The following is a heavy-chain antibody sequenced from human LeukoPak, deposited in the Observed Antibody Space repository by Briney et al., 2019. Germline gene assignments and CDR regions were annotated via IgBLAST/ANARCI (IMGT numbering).Heavy chain of an antibody. CDR1: GYTFIGYY. Sequence: ASVKVSCKASGYTFIGYYMHWVRQAPGQGLEWMGGIIPIFGTANYAQKFQGRVTITADESTSTAYMELSSLRSEDTAVYYCARTVVVPAGWYFDLWGRGTLVTVSS. D-gene: IGHD2-2*01. V-gene: IGHV1-69*13. CDR2: IIPIFGTA. J-gene: IGHJ2*01. CDR3: ARTVVVPAGWYFDL.